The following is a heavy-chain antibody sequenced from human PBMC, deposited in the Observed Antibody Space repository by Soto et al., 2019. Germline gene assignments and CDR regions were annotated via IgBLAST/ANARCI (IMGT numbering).Heavy chain of an antibody. CDR1: GFTFTSSA. D-gene: IGHD3-22*01. CDR2: IVVGSGNT. CDR3: AAVGYDSRGYYSYFDY. V-gene: IGHV1-58*02. Sequence: QMQLVQSGPEVKKPGTSVKVSCKASGFTFTSSAMQWVRQARGQRLEWIGWIVVGSGNTNYAQKFQERVTITRDMSTSTAYMELSSLRSEDTAVYYCAAVGYDSRGYYSYFDYWGQGTLVTVSS. J-gene: IGHJ4*02.